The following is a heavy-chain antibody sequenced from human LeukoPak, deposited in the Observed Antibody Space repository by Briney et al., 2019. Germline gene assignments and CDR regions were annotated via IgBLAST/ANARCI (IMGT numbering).Heavy chain of an antibody. CDR3: AKDRFDGDYFILDY. V-gene: IGHV3-30-3*01. CDR1: GFTFSSYA. D-gene: IGHD4-17*01. Sequence: GGSLRLSCAASGFTFSSYAMHWVRQAPGKGLEWVAVISYDGSNKYYADSVKGRFTISRDNSKNTLYLQMNSLRAEDTAVYYCAKDRFDGDYFILDYWGQGTLVTVSS. J-gene: IGHJ4*02. CDR2: ISYDGSNK.